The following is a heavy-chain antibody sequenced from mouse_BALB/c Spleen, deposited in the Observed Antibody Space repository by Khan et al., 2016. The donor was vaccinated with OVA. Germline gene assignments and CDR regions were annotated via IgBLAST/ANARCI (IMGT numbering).Heavy chain of an antibody. V-gene: IGHV1-85*01. Sequence: QVQLQQSGAELVKPGASVKLSCKASGYTFTSYDINWVRQRPEQGLEWIGWMFPGDGSTKYNENFKGKATLTTDKSSSTAYMQLSRLTSEDSGAYLCERGGYGGFAYWGQGTLVTVSA. D-gene: IGHD2-14*01. CDR1: GYTFTSYD. CDR2: MFPGDGST. J-gene: IGHJ3*01. CDR3: ERGGYGGFAY.